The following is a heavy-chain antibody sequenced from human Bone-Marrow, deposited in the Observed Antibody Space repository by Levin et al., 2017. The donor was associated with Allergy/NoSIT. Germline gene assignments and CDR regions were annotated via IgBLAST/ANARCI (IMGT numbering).Heavy chain of an antibody. D-gene: IGHD6-19*01. Sequence: KISCKASGGTLSSYAISWVREAPGQGLEWVGGIIPIFGPPKYAQKFQGRVTITADESTNTAYMELNSLRSDDSAVYYCARGKFANSGWYWGFDYWGQGTLVTVSS. CDR1: GGTLSSYA. CDR3: ARGKFANSGWYWGFDY. V-gene: IGHV1-69*01. J-gene: IGHJ4*02. CDR2: IIPIFGPP.